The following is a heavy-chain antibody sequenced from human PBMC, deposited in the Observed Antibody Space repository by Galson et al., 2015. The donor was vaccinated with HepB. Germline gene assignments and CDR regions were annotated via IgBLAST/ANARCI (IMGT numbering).Heavy chain of an antibody. D-gene: IGHD2-21*02. CDR2: IKEDGSEK. CDR3: ARDIVVVTAPGADAFDI. CDR1: GFTFSNYW. V-gene: IGHV3-7*03. J-gene: IGHJ3*02. Sequence: SLRLSCAASGFTFSNYWMTWVRQAPGKGLEWVANIKEDGSEKYYVDSVKGRFTISRDNAKNSLFLQMNSLRAEDTAVYYCARDIVVVTAPGADAFDIWGQGTMVTVSS.